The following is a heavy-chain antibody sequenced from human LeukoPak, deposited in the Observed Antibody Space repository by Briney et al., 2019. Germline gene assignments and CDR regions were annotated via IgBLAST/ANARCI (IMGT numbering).Heavy chain of an antibody. Sequence: GGSLRLSCAASGFTFSSYWMYWVRQAPGKGLEWVASIKQDESEKYYGDSVKGRFAVSRDNAKNSLFLQMNSLRVEDTAVYYCARDGVPGGRDVWGQGTTVTVS. J-gene: IGHJ6*02. D-gene: IGHD3-16*01. V-gene: IGHV3-7*01. CDR1: GFTFSSYW. CDR3: ARDGVPGGRDV. CDR2: IKQDESEK.